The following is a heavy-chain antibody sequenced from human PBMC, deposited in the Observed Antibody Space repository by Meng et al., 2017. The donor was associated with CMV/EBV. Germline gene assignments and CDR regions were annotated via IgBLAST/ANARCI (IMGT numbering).Heavy chain of an antibody. D-gene: IGHD3-22*01. CDR2: IYYSGST. V-gene: IGHV4-59*01. J-gene: IGHJ3*02. CDR3: ARRTMIDAFDI. Sequence: GSLRLSCTVSGGPISSYYWSWIRQPPGKGLEWIGYIYYSGSTNYNPSLKSRVTISVDTSKNQFSLKLSSVTAADTAVYYCARRTMIDAFDIWGQGTMVTVSS. CDR1: GGPISSYY.